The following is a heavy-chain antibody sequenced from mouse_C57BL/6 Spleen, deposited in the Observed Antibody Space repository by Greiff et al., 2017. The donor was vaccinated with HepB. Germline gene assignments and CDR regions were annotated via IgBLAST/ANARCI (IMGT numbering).Heavy chain of an antibody. CDR1: GYAFSSSW. J-gene: IGHJ2*01. CDR2: IYPGDGDT. CDR3: ARYPCGSRFDY. V-gene: IGHV1-82*01. Sequence: QVQLQQSGPELVKPGASMKISCKASGYAFSSSWMNWVKQRPGKGLEWIGRIYPGDGDTNYNGKFKGKATLTADKSSSTAYMQLSSLTSEDSAVYFCARYPCGSRFDYWGQGTTLTVSS. D-gene: IGHD1-1*01.